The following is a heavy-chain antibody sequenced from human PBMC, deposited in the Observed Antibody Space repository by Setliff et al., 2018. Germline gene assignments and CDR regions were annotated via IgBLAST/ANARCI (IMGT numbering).Heavy chain of an antibody. CDR1: GGSIGPHY. CDR2: IFYSDTA. J-gene: IGHJ6*03. D-gene: IGHD3-10*01. Sequence: SETLSLTCTVSGGSIGPHYWSWIRQAPGKGLEWIGHIFYSDTAKYNPSLESRAAISVDSSKNQFSLKLRSVTAADTAVYYCARDRSTVIRGVTSFFYYYMDVWGGGTTVTV. V-gene: IGHV4-59*11. CDR3: ARDRSTVIRGVTSFFYYYMDV.